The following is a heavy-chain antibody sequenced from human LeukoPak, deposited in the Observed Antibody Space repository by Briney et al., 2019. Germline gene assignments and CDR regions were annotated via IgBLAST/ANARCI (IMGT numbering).Heavy chain of an antibody. V-gene: IGHV3-23*01. CDR3: AKLGGATPYFDY. CDR1: GFTFSSYA. Sequence: GGSLRLSCAASGFTFSSYAMSWVRQAPGKGLEWVSAISGSGGSTYYADSAKGRFTISRDNSKNTLYLQMNSLRAEDTAVYYCAKLGGATPYFDYWGQGTLVTVSS. J-gene: IGHJ4*02. CDR2: ISGSGGST. D-gene: IGHD1-26*01.